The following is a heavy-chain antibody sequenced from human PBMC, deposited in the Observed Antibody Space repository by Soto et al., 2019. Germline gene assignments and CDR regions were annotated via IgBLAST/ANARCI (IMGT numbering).Heavy chain of an antibody. Sequence: SGPTLVNPTQTLTLTCTLCGFSLSTSGVGVGWIRQPPGKALEWLALIYWDDDKRYSPSLKSRLTITKDTPKNQVVLTMTNMDPVPTATYYCAHRRRDSDILTGLNAFDIWGEGTMVTLAS. D-gene: IGHD3-9*01. J-gene: IGHJ3*02. CDR1: GFSLSTSGVG. V-gene: IGHV2-5*02. CDR2: IYWDDDK. CDR3: AHRRRDSDILTGLNAFDI.